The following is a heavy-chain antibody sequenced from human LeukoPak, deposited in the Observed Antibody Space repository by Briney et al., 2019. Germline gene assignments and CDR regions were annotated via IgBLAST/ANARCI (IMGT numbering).Heavy chain of an antibody. CDR1: GFTFSSYS. CDR3: ARDRDTYGGYYFDY. D-gene: IGHD1-26*01. CDR2: ISSSSSYI. Sequence: GGSLRLSCAASGFTFSSYSMNWVRQAPGKGLEWVSSISSSSSYIYYADSVKGRFTISRDNAKNSLYLQMNSLRAEGTAVYYCARDRDTYGGYYFDYWGQGTLVTVSS. V-gene: IGHV3-21*01. J-gene: IGHJ4*02.